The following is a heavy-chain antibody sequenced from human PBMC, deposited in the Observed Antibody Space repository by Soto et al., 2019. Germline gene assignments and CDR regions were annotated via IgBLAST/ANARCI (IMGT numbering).Heavy chain of an antibody. CDR2: INPNSGGT. V-gene: IGHV1-2*04. J-gene: IGHJ4*02. D-gene: IGHD6-13*01. Sequence: GASVKVSCKASGYTFTGYYMHWGRQAPGQGLEWMGWINPNSGGTNYAQKFQGWVTMTRDTSISTAYMELSRLRSDDTAVYYCARGIQQLVPALDYWGQGTLVTAPQ. CDR3: ARGIQQLVPALDY. CDR1: GYTFTGYY.